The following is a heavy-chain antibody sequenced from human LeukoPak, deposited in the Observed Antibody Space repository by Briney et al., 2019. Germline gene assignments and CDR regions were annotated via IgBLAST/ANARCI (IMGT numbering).Heavy chain of an antibody. Sequence: PSETLSLTCTVSGGSISSYYWNWIRQPAGKGLEWIGRIYTYESPNYNPSLKSRVTISVDTSKNQFSLKLTSVTAADTAVYFCARAPGGRRAYYMDVWGKGTTVTISS. CDR3: ARAPGGRRAYYMDV. D-gene: IGHD3-16*01. V-gene: IGHV4-4*07. J-gene: IGHJ6*03. CDR2: IYTYESP. CDR1: GGSISSYY.